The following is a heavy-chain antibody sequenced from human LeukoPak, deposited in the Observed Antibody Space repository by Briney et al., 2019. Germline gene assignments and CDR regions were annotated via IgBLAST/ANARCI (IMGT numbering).Heavy chain of an antibody. J-gene: IGHJ4*02. D-gene: IGHD4-17*01. CDR3: ARRRYGDYFDY. CDR2: IYYSGST. Sequence: SETLSLTCTVSGGSMITNYWSWIRQPPGKGLEWIGYIYYSGSTYYNPSLKSRVTISIDTSKSKFSLKLTSVAAAATAVYYCARRRYGDYFDYWGQGTLVTVSS. V-gene: IGHV4-59*01. CDR1: GGSMITNY.